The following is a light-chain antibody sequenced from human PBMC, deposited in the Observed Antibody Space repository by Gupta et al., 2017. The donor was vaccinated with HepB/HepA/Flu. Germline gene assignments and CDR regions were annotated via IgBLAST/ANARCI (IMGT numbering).Light chain of an antibody. Sequence: IVFTQSPGTLSLSPGERSTPSCRASQQVTSNYLAWYQQKPGQAPRLLIYGKSNWATGFPDRFSGSGSGTEFTLTISRREPEDFAVYYCHQACSTPQTFGQGTKVKIK. V-gene: IGKV3-20*01. CDR2: GKS. CDR3: HQACSTPQT. CDR1: QQVTSNY. J-gene: IGKJ1*01.